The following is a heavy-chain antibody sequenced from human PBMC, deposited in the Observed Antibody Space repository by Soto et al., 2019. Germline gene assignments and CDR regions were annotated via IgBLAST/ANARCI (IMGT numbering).Heavy chain of an antibody. Sequence: GWSLRLSCAPSGFTFINYWMSWVRQAPGQGLEWVASIKQDGSVKHYVDSVKGRFTISRDNAEKSLHLQMNSLRAEDTAVYYCAKLRGDYTVFDYWGQGARVTVSS. V-gene: IGHV3-7*03. CDR1: GFTFINYW. J-gene: IGHJ4*02. D-gene: IGHD4-17*01. CDR2: IKQDGSVK. CDR3: AKLRGDYTVFDY.